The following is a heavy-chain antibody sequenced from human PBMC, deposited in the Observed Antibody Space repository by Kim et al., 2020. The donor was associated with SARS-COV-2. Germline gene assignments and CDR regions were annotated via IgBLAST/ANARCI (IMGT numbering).Heavy chain of an antibody. D-gene: IGHD6-19*01. J-gene: IGHJ4*02. CDR2: IYSGTDT. Sequence: GGSLRLSCVASGFTVSRNHLSWVRQAPGKGLEWVSVIYSGTDTYYADSVKGRFTISRHNSKNTLYLQMNSLRAEDTAVYYCARGADSSGWWYFDYWGQGTLVTVSS. V-gene: IGHV3-53*04. CDR1: GFTVSRNH. CDR3: ARGADSSGWWYFDY.